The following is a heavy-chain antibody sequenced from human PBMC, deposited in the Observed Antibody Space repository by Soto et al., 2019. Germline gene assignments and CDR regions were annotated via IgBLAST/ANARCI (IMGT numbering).Heavy chain of an antibody. Sequence: EVQLVESGGGLVQPGGSLRLSCAASEFTFSNYWMNWVRQAPGQGLEWVAYISRDGSEKSYVDSVKGRFTISRDNAKKSLFLQMNSLRVEDTAVYYCARGFGDGWYGGPDYWGQGTLVTVSS. CDR3: ARGFGDGWYGGPDY. V-gene: IGHV3-7*01. CDR1: EFTFSNYW. J-gene: IGHJ4*01. CDR2: ISRDGSEK. D-gene: IGHD6-19*01.